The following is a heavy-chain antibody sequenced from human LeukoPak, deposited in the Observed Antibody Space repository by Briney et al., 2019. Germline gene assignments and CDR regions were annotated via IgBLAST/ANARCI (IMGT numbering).Heavy chain of an antibody. CDR1: GFSFSSYW. D-gene: IGHD6-19*01. CDR2: IKQDGSEK. CDR3: ARGFRGWYAEGFDY. Sequence: GGSLRLSCAASGFSFSSYWMSWVRQAPGKGLEWVANIKQDGSEKYYVNSVKGRFTISRDNAKNSLYLQINSLRAEDTAVYYCARGFRGWYAEGFDYWGQGTVVTVSS. V-gene: IGHV3-7*01. J-gene: IGHJ4*02.